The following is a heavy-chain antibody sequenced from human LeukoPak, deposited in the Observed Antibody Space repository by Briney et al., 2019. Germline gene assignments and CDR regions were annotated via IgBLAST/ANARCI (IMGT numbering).Heavy chain of an antibody. V-gene: IGHV1-2*06. CDR1: GYTFTGYY. J-gene: IGHJ4*02. CDR2: INPNSGDT. Sequence: ASVKVSCMASGYTFTGYYMHWVRQAPGQGLEWMGRINPNSGDTNYAQKFQGRVTMTRDTSISTAYMELSRLRSDDTAVYYCARDQLSGDSYADYWGQGTLVTVSS. CDR3: ARDQLSGDSYADY. D-gene: IGHD5-18*01.